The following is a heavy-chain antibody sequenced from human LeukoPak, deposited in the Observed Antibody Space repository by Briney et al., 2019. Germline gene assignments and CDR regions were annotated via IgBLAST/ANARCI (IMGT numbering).Heavy chain of an antibody. CDR2: IRYDGSNK. Sequence: PGGSLRLSCAASGFTFSSYGMHWVRQAPGKGLEWVAFIRYDGSNKYYADSVKGRFTISRDNSKNTPYLQMNSLRAEDTAVYYCAKSVQLLWFGESSPGYWGQGTLVTVSS. D-gene: IGHD3-10*01. CDR3: AKSVQLLWFGESSPGY. CDR1: GFTFSSYG. V-gene: IGHV3-30*02. J-gene: IGHJ4*02.